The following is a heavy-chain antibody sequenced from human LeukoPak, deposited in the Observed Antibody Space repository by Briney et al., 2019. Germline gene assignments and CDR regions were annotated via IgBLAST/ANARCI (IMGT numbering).Heavy chain of an antibody. J-gene: IGHJ4*02. CDR3: ARESHVTREDY. Sequence: ASVKVSCKASGYTFTSYGISWVRQAPGQGLEWMGWISANDGDTDYPQKLQGRVTMTTDTSTSTAYMELRSLRSDDTAVYYCARESHVTREDYWGQGALVTVSS. CDR1: GYTFTSYG. V-gene: IGHV1-18*01. D-gene: IGHD3-10*01. CDR2: ISANDGDT.